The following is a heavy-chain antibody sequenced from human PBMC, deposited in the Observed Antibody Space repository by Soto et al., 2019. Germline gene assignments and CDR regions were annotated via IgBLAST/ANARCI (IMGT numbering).Heavy chain of an antibody. J-gene: IGHJ5*02. V-gene: IGHV1-69*01. CDR2: IIPIFGTA. D-gene: IGHD6-19*01. Sequence: QVQLVQSGAEVKKPGSSVKVSCKASGGTFRSSAISWVRQAPGQGLEWMGGIIPIFGTANYAQKFQGRVTITADESTSTAYMELSSLRSEDTAVYYCARDFIAVAGSCTPRWFDPWGQGTLVTVSS. CDR1: GGTFRSSA. CDR3: ARDFIAVAGSCTPRWFDP.